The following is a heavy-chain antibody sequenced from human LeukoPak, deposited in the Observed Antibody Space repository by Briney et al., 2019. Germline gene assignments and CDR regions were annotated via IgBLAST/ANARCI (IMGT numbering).Heavy chain of an antibody. CDR3: ARAAVTTSRYFQH. CDR2: IYNSGHT. Sequence: SPSETLSLTCTVSGGSISNYYWSWIRQPPGKGLEWIGYIYNSGHTNYNPSLKSRVTISEDTSKNQLSLKLSSVTAADTAVYYCARAAVTTSRYFQHWGQGTLVTVSS. CDR1: GGSISNYY. J-gene: IGHJ1*01. D-gene: IGHD4-17*01. V-gene: IGHV4-59*01.